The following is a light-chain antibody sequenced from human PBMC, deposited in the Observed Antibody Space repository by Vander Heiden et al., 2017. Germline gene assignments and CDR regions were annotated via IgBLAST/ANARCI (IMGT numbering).Light chain of an antibody. Sequence: DIPMTQSPSSLSASVGDRVTITCQASQSISTYLNWYQQKPGKAPKLLIYFASSLQSGVPSRFSGSGSGTDFTLIISSLQPEDFAIYYCQQSFSTPPTFGGGTKVEI. CDR2: FAS. CDR1: QSISTY. V-gene: IGKV1-39*01. CDR3: QQSFSTPPT. J-gene: IGKJ4*01.